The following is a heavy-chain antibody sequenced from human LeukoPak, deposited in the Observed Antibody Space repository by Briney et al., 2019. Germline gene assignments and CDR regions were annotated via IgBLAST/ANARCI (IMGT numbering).Heavy chain of an antibody. CDR2: IYYRGST. V-gene: IGHV4-59*01. J-gene: IGHJ5*02. CDR3: ASLTFGYNNYFDP. D-gene: IGHD5-24*01. Sequence: SETLSLTCTVSGGSISTYYWSWIRQPPGKGLEWIGYIYYRGSTKYNPSLKSRVTISVDTSKNQFSLRLSSVTAADTAVYCCASLTFGYNNYFDPWGQGTLVTVSS. CDR1: GGSISTYY.